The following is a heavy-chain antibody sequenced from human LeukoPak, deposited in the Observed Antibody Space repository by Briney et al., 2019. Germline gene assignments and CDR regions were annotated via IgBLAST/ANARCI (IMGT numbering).Heavy chain of an antibody. J-gene: IGHJ3*02. CDR1: GYSISSGYY. CDR3: ARLKSLDAFDI. V-gene: IGHV4-38-2*02. CDR2: IYHSGST. Sequence: SETLSLTCTVSGYSISSGYYWGWIRQPPGKGLEWIGSIYHSGSTYYNPSLKNRVTISVDTSKNQFSLKLSSVTAADTAVYYCARLKSLDAFDIWGQGTMVTVSS.